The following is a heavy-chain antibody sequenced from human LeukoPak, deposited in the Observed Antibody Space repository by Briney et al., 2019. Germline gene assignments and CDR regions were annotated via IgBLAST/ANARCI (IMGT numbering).Heavy chain of an antibody. D-gene: IGHD1-26*01. CDR2: IYYGGST. CDR1: GGSISTSSYY. V-gene: IGHV4-39*07. Sequence: SETLSLTCTVSGGSISTSSYYWGWIRQPPGKRLEWIGTIYYGGSTYYSPSLKNRVTISVDTSKNQFSLKLSSVTAADTAVYYCARVEWELLGYYYYYMDVWGKGTTVTISS. CDR3: ARVEWELLGYYYYYMDV. J-gene: IGHJ6*03.